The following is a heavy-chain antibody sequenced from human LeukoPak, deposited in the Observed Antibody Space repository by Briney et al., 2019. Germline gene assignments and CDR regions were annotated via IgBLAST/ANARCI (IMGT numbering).Heavy chain of an antibody. CDR3: ASSSWYRPFDY. V-gene: IGHV3-9*01. D-gene: IGHD6-13*01. CDR1: GFTFDDYA. CDR2: ISWNSGSI. J-gene: IGHJ4*02. Sequence: GGSLRLSCAASGFTFDDYAMHWVRQAPGKGLEWVSGISWNSGSIGYADSVKGRFTISRDNAKNSLYLQMNSLRAEDTALYYCASSSWYRPFDYWGQGTLVTVSS.